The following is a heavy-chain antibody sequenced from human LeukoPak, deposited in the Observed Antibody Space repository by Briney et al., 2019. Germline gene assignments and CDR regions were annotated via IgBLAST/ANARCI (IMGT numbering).Heavy chain of an antibody. Sequence: PGGSLRLSCAASGFTFSNYWMNWVRQAPGKGLEWVANINQDGSEKYYVDSMKGRLTISRDNARNSLYLQMNSLRAEDTAVYYCARGDYYGSGSYDYWGQGTLVTVSS. CDR3: ARGDYYGSGSYDY. CDR2: INQDGSEK. CDR1: GFTFSNYW. D-gene: IGHD3-10*01. V-gene: IGHV3-7*01. J-gene: IGHJ4*02.